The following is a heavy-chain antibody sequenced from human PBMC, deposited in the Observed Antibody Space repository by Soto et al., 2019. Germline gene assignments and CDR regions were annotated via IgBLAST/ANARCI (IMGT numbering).Heavy chain of an antibody. J-gene: IGHJ5*02. CDR1: GGTFRSYA. CDR2: IIPIFGTA. V-gene: IGHV1-69*01. D-gene: IGHD6-13*01. CDR3: ARDSIDRIAAAALGWFDP. Sequence: QVQLVQSGDEVKKPGSSVKVSCKASGGTFRSYAISWVRQAPGQGLEWMGGIIPIFGTANYAQKFQGRVTITADESTSTAYMELSSLRSEDTAVYYCARDSIDRIAAAALGWFDPWGQGTLVTVSS.